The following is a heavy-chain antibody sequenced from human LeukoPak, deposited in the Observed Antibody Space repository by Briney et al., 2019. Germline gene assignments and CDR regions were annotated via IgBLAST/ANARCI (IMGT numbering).Heavy chain of an antibody. V-gene: IGHV4-34*01. J-gene: IGHJ2*01. D-gene: IGHD3-22*01. Sequence: SETLSLTCAVYGGSFSGYYWSWIRQPPGKGLEWIGEINHSGSTNYNPSLKSRVTISVDTSKNQFSLKLSSVTAADTAVYYCARVYDSSGRYWYFDLWGRGTLVTVSS. CDR1: GGSFSGYY. CDR2: INHSGST. CDR3: ARVYDSSGRYWYFDL.